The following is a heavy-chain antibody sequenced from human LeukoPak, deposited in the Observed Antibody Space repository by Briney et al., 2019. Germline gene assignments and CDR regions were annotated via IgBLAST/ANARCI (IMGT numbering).Heavy chain of an antibody. CDR2: VHSSGTT. D-gene: IGHD6-13*01. Sequence: SETLSLTCTVSDGSLSGSYWTWIRQSPGKGLEWIGYVHSSGTTNYNPPLQSRVTISVDASKNQFSLKLSSVTAADTAVYYCARVRFSRDRNTCGADVLFDYWRQGTLVTVSP. CDR3: ARVRFSRDRNTCGADVLFDY. V-gene: IGHV4-59*01. CDR1: DGSLSGSY. J-gene: IGHJ4*02.